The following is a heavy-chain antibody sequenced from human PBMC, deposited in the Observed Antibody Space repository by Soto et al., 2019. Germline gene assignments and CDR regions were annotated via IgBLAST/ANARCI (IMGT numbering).Heavy chain of an antibody. Sequence: EVQLVQSGAEVKKPGESLRISCQPSGYSFTSYWINWVRQMPGKGLQWVGRIDPTDSYPNYSPSFEGHVTISTDRSSNTAYLQWSSLKASDTATYYCAREQFPEPYRNALDIWGQGTMLTVSS. CDR3: AREQFPEPYRNALDI. J-gene: IGHJ3*02. V-gene: IGHV5-10-1*01. CDR2: IDPTDSYP. D-gene: IGHD3-16*02. CDR1: GYSFTSYW.